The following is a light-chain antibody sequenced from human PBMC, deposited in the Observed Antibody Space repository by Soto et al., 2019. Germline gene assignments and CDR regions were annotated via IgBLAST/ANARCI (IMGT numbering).Light chain of an antibody. CDR2: EGS. V-gene: IGLV2-23*01. Sequence: QSALTQPASVSGSPGQSITISCTGTSSDVGSYNLVSWYQQHPGKAPKLMIYEGSKRPSGVSNRFSGSKSGNTASLTISGLQAEDEGDYYCCSYATGSTYVFGTGTKVTVL. J-gene: IGLJ1*01. CDR1: SSDVGSYNL. CDR3: CSYATGSTYV.